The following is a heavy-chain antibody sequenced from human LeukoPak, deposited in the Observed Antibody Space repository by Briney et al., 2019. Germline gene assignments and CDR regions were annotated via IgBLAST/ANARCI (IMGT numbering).Heavy chain of an antibody. V-gene: IGHV4-59*12. Sequence: SETLSLTCTVSGGSINNDYWSWIRQPPGKGLEWLGYIKYNGYTNYNPSLKSRVTMSIDASKNQFSLKLSSVTAADTAVYYCARGLRFDPWGQGTLVTVSS. CDR1: GGSINNDY. J-gene: IGHJ5*02. CDR2: IKYNGYT. CDR3: ARGLRFDP. D-gene: IGHD2-15*01.